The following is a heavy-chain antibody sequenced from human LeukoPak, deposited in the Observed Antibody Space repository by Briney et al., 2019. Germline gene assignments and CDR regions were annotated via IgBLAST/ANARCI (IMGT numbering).Heavy chain of an antibody. V-gene: IGHV4-34*01. Sequence: SETLSLTCAVYGGSFSGYYWSWIRQPPGKGLEWIGEINHSGSTNYNPSLKSRVTISVDTSKNQSSLKLSSVTAADTAVYYCARYRIGYYYYYGMDVWGQGTTVTVSS. J-gene: IGHJ6*02. CDR3: ARYRIGYYYYYGMDV. CDR2: INHSGST. CDR1: GGSFSGYY. D-gene: IGHD1-26*01.